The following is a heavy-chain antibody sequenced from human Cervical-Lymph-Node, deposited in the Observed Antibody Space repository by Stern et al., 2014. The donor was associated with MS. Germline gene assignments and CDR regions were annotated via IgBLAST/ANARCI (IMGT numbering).Heavy chain of an antibody. CDR2: IWPGDSDT. J-gene: IGHJ4*02. D-gene: IGHD3-22*01. V-gene: IGHV5-51*01. CDR1: GYLFSSFW. CDR3: ARQDDSSGYYDY. Sequence: EVQLVESGAEVKKPGESLKISCKGSGYLFSSFWIAWARQMPGKGLVWMGIIWPGDSDTKYSPSFQGQVTISADKSIKTAYLQWRSLKASDTAMYYCARQDDSSGYYDYWGQGTLVTVSS.